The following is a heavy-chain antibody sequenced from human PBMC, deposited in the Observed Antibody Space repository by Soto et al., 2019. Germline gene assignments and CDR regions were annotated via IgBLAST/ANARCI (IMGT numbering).Heavy chain of an antibody. CDR1: GFTFSSYG. D-gene: IGHD4-17*01. J-gene: IGHJ4*02. CDR2: ISYDVSNK. Sequence: GGSLRLSCAASGFTFSSYGMHWVRQAPGKGLEWVAFISYDVSNKYYADSVKGRFTISRDNSKNTLYLQMNSPRAEDTAVYYCISTGGYFDYWGQGTLVTVSS. CDR3: ISTGGYFDY. V-gene: IGHV3-30*03.